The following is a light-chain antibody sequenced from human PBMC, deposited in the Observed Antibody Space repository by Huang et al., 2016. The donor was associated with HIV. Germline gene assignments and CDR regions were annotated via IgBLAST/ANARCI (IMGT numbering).Light chain of an antibody. CDR1: QSLLYSNGYTY. CDR3: MQGLQTPPT. Sequence: DIVMTQSPLSLSVTLGEPASISCKSNQSLLYSNGYTYLDWYLQKPGQSPQLLIFLGSDRASGVPFGFSGSGTGVDFTLTISRLEAEDVGVYYCMQGLQTPPTFGQGTKVEI. J-gene: IGKJ1*01. V-gene: IGKV2-28*01. CDR2: LGS.